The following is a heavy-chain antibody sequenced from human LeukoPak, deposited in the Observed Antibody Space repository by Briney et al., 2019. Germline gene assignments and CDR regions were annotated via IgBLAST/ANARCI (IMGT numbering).Heavy chain of an antibody. Sequence: ASVKVSCKASGFTFSNYYMYWVRQAPGQGLEWVGWIHPKSGDTKSAQKFQGRVTLTRDTSISIIYMELSRLTSDDTALYYCARDGSSVMVEFDYWGQGTLVTVSS. V-gene: IGHV1-2*02. D-gene: IGHD5-18*01. CDR2: IHPKSGDT. CDR3: ARDGSSVMVEFDY. J-gene: IGHJ4*02. CDR1: GFTFSNYY.